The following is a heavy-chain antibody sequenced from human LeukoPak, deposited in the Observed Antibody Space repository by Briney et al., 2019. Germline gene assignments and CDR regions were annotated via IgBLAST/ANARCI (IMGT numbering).Heavy chain of an antibody. D-gene: IGHD2-15*01. CDR3: ARVYCSGGSCSFDP. CDR1: GGSISSYY. V-gene: IGHV4-59*01. J-gene: IGHJ5*02. Sequence: SETLSLTCTVSGGSISSYYWSWIRQPPGKGLEWIGYIYYSGSTNYNPSLKSRVTISVDTSKNQFPLKLSSVTAADTAVYYCARVYCSGGSCSFDPWGQGTPVTVSS. CDR2: IYYSGST.